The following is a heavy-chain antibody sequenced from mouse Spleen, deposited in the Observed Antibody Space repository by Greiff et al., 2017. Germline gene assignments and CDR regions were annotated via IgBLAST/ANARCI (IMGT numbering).Heavy chain of an antibody. Sequence: QVQLQQSGPELVKPGASVKISCKASGYAFSSSWMNWVKQRPGKGLEWIGRIYPGDGDTNYNGKFKGKATLTADKSSSTAYMQLSSLTSEDSAVYFCARWGYDVLFYAMDYWGQGTSVTVSS. V-gene: IGHV1-82*01. D-gene: IGHD2-14*01. CDR1: GYAFSSSW. CDR3: ARWGYDVLFYAMDY. J-gene: IGHJ4*01. CDR2: IYPGDGDT.